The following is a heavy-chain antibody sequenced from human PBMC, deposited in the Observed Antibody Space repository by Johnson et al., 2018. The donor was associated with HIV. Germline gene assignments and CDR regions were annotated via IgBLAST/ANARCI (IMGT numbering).Heavy chain of an antibody. CDR1: GFNFDDYA. CDR2: INWSGASA. D-gene: IGHD3-22*01. V-gene: IGHV3-20*04. J-gene: IGHJ3*01. CDR3: ARATYYYDLSGYLTRPRAFDV. Sequence: VQLVESGGGVVRPGGSLRLSCAASGFNFDDYAMNWVRQAPGKGLEWVSGINWSGASAGYADSVKGRFTISRDNGKNSLYLEMNSLRAEDTALYYCARATYYYDLSGYLTRPRAFDVWGQGTMVTVSS.